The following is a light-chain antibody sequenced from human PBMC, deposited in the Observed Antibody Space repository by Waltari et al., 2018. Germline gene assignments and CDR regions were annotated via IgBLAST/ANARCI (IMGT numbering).Light chain of an antibody. CDR2: WAS. Sequence: DIVMTQSPDSLAVSLGERATINCKSSQSVLYSSNNKNYVAWYQQKPGQPPQLLIYWASTRDSGVADRFSDSGSGTDFTLTISSLQAEDVAVYYCQQYYSTPPITFGQGTRLEI. CDR3: QQYYSTPPIT. V-gene: IGKV4-1*01. CDR1: QSVLYSSNNKNY. J-gene: IGKJ5*01.